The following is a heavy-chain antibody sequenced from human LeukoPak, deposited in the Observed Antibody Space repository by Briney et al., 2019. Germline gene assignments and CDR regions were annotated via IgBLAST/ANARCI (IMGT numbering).Heavy chain of an antibody. CDR2: IKQDGSEK. CDR1: GGSFRGYN. J-gene: IGHJ3*02. CDR3: ARDGPHSGSYPQGAFDI. D-gene: IGHD1-26*01. V-gene: IGHV3-7*01. Sequence: ETLSLTCAVYGGSFRGYNWTWIRQPPGKGLEWVANIKQDGSEKYYVDSVKGRFTISRDNAKNSLYLQMNSLRAEDTAVYYCARDGPHSGSYPQGAFDIWGQGTMVTVSS.